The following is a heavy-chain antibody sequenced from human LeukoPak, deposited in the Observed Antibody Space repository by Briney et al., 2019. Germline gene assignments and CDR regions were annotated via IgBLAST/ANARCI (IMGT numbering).Heavy chain of an antibody. Sequence: SETLSLTCTVSGGFISSYYWSWIRQPPAKGLEWIGYIYYSGSTNYNPSLKTRVTISVDTSKNQFSLKLSSVTAADTAVYYCARCIAAAGTVDYYYMDVWGKGTTVTVSS. V-gene: IGHV4-59*01. J-gene: IGHJ6*03. CDR3: ARCIAAAGTVDYYYMDV. CDR1: GGFISSYY. D-gene: IGHD6-13*01. CDR2: IYYSGST.